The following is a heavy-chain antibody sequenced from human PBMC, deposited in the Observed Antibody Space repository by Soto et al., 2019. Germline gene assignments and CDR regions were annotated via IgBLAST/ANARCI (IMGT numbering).Heavy chain of an antibody. V-gene: IGHV1-69*12. J-gene: IGHJ4*02. CDR2: IIPIFGTA. Sequence: QVQLVQSGAEVKKPGSSVKVSCKASGGTFSNYAISWVRQAPGQGLEWMGGIIPIFGTAADAQKFQGRVTITADDSTSTAYMELSSRRSEDTAVYYCARDGGVYDYIPFDYWGQGTLVTVSS. CDR3: ARDGGVYDYIPFDY. D-gene: IGHD4-4*01. CDR1: GGTFSNYA.